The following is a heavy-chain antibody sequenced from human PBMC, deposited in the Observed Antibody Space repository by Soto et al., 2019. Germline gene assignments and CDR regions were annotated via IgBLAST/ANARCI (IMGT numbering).Heavy chain of an antibody. V-gene: IGHV3-30*18. Sequence: GGSLRLSCAASGFTFSSYGMHWVRQAPGKGLEWVAVISYDGSNKYYADSVKGRFTISRDNSKNTLYLQMNSLRAEDTAVYYCAKESFVAGYFDYWGQGTLVTVSS. CDR2: ISYDGSNK. J-gene: IGHJ4*02. CDR1: GFTFSSYG. CDR3: AKESFVAGYFDY. D-gene: IGHD6-19*01.